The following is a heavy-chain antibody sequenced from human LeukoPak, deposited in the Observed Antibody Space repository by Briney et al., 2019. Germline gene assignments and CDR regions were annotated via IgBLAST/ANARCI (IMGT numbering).Heavy chain of an antibody. CDR3: AKAARYSYGYDAFDI. D-gene: IGHD5-18*01. Sequence: ASVKLSCKASGYTFTSYDINWVRQATGQGLEWMGWMNPNSGNTGYAQKFQGRVTMTRNTSISTAYMELSSLRSEDTAVYYCAKAARYSYGYDAFDIWGQGTMVTVSS. CDR1: GYTFTSYD. CDR2: MNPNSGNT. V-gene: IGHV1-8*01. J-gene: IGHJ3*02.